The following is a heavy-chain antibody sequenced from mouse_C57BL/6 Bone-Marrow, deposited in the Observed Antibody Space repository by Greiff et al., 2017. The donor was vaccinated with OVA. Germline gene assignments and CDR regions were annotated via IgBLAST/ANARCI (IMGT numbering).Heavy chain of an antibody. CDR2: ISSGGSYT. V-gene: IGHV5-6*01. CDR1: GFTFSSYG. D-gene: IGHD2-1*01. Sequence: EVQLVESGGDLVKPGGSLKLSCAASGFTFSSYGMSWVRQTPDKRLEWVATISSGGSYTYYPDSVKGRFTISRDNAKNTLYLQMSSLKSEDTAMYYCARDGNFYYFGYWGQGTTLTVSS. J-gene: IGHJ2*01. CDR3: ARDGNFYYFGY.